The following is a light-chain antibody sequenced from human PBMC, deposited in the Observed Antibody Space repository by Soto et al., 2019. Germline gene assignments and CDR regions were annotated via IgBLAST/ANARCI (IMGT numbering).Light chain of an antibody. V-gene: IGKV1-27*01. CDR1: RAIANY. J-gene: IGKJ4*01. Sequence: DMQMTQSPSSLSASVGDRVTITCRASRAIANYLAWYQQKPGKPPKLLIYGAFTLHSGVPSRFSAGASGTEFTLTISGLQPEDIATYYCQNYDGAPLTFGGGTKVEV. CDR2: GAF. CDR3: QNYDGAPLT.